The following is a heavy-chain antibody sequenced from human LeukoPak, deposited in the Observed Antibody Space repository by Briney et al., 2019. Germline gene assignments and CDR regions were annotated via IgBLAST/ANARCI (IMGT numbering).Heavy chain of an antibody. D-gene: IGHD6-13*01. CDR3: ARDTAAAASFDY. V-gene: IGHV4-4*07. CDR2: IYTSGST. J-gene: IGHJ4*02. Sequence: SETLSLTCTVSGGSISSYYWSWIRQPAGKGLEWIGRIYTSGSTNYNPSLKSRVTMSVDTSKSQFSLKLSSVTAADTAVYYCARDTAAAASFDYWGQGTLVTVSS. CDR1: GGSISSYY.